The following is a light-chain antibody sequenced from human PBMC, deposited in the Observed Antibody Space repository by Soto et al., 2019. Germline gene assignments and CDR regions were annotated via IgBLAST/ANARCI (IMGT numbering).Light chain of an antibody. CDR1: QGIRND. J-gene: IGKJ3*01. CDR3: LQDYNYPRT. V-gene: IGKV1-6*01. CDR2: AAS. Sequence: AIQMTQSPSSLSASVGDRVTITCRASQGIRNDLGWYLQKPGKAPKLLIYAASSLQSGVPSRLSGSGSGTDFTLTISSLQPEDFATYYCLQDYNYPRTFGPGTKVDIK.